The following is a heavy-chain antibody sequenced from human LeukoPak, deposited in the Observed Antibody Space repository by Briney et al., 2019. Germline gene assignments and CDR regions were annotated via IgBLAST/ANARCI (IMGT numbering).Heavy chain of an antibody. D-gene: IGHD3-22*01. CDR1: GFTVSSNY. V-gene: IGHV3-66*01. J-gene: IGHJ4*02. CDR2: IYSGGST. Sequence: PGGSLRLSCAASGFTVSSNYMSWVRQAPGKGLEWVSVIYSGGSTYYADSVKGRFAISRDNSKNTLYLQMNSLRAEDTAVYYCAREDYDSSGYTLDYWGQGTLVTVSS. CDR3: AREDYDSSGYTLDY.